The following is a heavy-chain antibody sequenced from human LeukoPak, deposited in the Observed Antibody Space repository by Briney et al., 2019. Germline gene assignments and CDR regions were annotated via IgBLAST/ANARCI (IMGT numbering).Heavy chain of an antibody. Sequence: SETLSLTCAVYGGSFSGYYWSWIRQPPGKGLEWIGEINHSGSTNYNPSLKSRVTMSVDRSDNQFSLKLTAMTAADTAVYYCALGYHDVWERWGQGTLVTVSS. D-gene: IGHD3/OR15-3a*01. CDR1: GGSFSGYY. CDR2: INHSGST. CDR3: ALGYHDVWER. J-gene: IGHJ4*02. V-gene: IGHV4-34*01.